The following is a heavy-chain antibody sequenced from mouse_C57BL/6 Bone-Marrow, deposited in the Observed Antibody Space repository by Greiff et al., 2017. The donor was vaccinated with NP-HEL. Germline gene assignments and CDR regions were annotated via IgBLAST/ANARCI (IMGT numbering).Heavy chain of an antibody. CDR3: ARHEVGYYYGSSYPYYFDY. D-gene: IGHD1-1*01. CDR2: FYPGSGSI. V-gene: IGHV1-62-2*01. CDR1: GYTFTEYT. J-gene: IGHJ2*01. Sequence: VQLQQSGAELVKPGASVKLSCKASGYTFTEYTIHWVKQRSGQGLEWIGWFYPGSGSIKYNEKFKDKATLTADKSSSTVYMELSRLTSEDSAVYFCARHEVGYYYGSSYPYYFDYWGQGTTLTVSS.